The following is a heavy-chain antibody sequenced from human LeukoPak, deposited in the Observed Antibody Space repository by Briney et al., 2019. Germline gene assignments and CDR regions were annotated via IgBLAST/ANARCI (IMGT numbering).Heavy chain of an antibody. CDR3: AKAAAPHIVVVPAAPQNYYGMDV. Sequence: GGSLRLSCAASGFNFSSYWMHWVRQAPGKGLVWVSRINNDGSSTSYADSVKGRFTISRDNAKNSLYLQMNSLRAEDTALYYCAKAAAPHIVVVPAAPQNYYGMDVWGQGTTVTVSS. J-gene: IGHJ6*02. CDR1: GFNFSSYW. D-gene: IGHD2-2*01. CDR2: INNDGSST. V-gene: IGHV3-74*01.